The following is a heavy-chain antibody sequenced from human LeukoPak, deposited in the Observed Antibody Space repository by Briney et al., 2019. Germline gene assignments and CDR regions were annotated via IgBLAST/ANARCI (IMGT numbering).Heavy chain of an antibody. CDR3: ARDFSPRDAFDI. Sequence: GGSLRLSCAASGFTVSSNYMSWVRQAPGKGLEWVSVIYSGGSTYYADSVKGRFTISRDNAKNSLYLQMNSLRAEDTAVYYCARDFSPRDAFDIWGQGTMVTVSS. CDR2: IYSGGST. CDR1: GFTVSSNY. V-gene: IGHV3-66*01. J-gene: IGHJ3*02.